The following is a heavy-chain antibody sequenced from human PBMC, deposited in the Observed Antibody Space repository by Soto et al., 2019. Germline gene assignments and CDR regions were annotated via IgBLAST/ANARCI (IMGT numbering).Heavy chain of an antibody. CDR2: IIPISGTA. D-gene: IGHD2-2*01. Sequence: QVQLVQSGAEVKKPGSSVKVSCKASGGTFSSYAISWVRQAPGQGLEWMGGIIPISGTANYAQKFHGRVTITADESTSTAYMEPSSLRSEDTAVYYCARSQGSSTSLEIYYYYYYGMDVWGQGTTVTVSS. J-gene: IGHJ6*02. CDR1: GGTFSSYA. V-gene: IGHV1-69*01. CDR3: ARSQGSSTSLEIYYYYYYGMDV.